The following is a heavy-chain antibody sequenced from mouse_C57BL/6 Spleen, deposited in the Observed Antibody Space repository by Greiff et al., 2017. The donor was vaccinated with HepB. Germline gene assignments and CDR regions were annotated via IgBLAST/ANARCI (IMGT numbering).Heavy chain of an antibody. V-gene: IGHV1-52*01. CDR2: IDPSDSET. Sequence: QVQLQQPGAELVRPGSSVKLSCKASGYTFTSYWMHWVKQRPIQGLEWIGNIDPSDSETHYNQKFKDKATLTVDKSSSTAYMQLSSLTSEDSAVYYCARWSSYGSSLYYAMDYWGQGTSVTVSS. J-gene: IGHJ4*01. D-gene: IGHD1-1*01. CDR1: GYTFTSYW. CDR3: ARWSSYGSSLYYAMDY.